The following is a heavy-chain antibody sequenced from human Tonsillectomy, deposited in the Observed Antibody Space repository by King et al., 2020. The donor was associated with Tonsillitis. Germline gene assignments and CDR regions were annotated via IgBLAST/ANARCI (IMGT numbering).Heavy chain of an antibody. D-gene: IGHD5-12*01. CDR2: INWNGGST. J-gene: IGHJ4*02. CDR1: GFTFDDYG. Sequence: QLVQSGGGVVRPGGSLRLSCAASGFTFDDYGMSWVRQAPGKGLEWVSGINWNGGSTGYADSVKGRFTISRDNAKNSLYLQMNSLRAEDTALYHCARDRGSGYTNYFDYWGQGTLVTVSS. CDR3: ARDRGSGYTNYFDY. V-gene: IGHV3-20*01.